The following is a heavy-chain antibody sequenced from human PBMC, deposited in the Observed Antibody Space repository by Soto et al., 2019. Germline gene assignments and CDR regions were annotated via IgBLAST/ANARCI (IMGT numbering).Heavy chain of an antibody. D-gene: IGHD6-13*01. CDR1: GYTLTELS. J-gene: IGHJ6*03. Sequence: ASVKVSCKVSGYTLTELSMHWVRQAPGKGLEWKGSFDPEDGEKNNAQKNQGRITINEDTTTDKTKKKMSNLKTEDTAVYYCATADSSSWSGDYYYYYYMDVWGKGTTVTASS. CDR2: FDPEDGEK. CDR3: ATADSSSWSGDYYYYYYMDV. V-gene: IGHV1-24*01.